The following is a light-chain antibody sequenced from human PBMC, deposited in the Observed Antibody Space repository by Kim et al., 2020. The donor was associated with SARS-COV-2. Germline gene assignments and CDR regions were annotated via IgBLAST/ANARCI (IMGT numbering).Light chain of an antibody. CDR3: QQYGSSPPWT. V-gene: IGKV3-20*01. Sequence: PGERATLSSRASQSGSSSYLAWYQQKPGQAPRLLIYGAYSRATGIPDRFSGSGSGTDFTLTISRLEPEDFAVYYCQQYGSSPPWTFGQGTKVDIK. CDR2: GAY. J-gene: IGKJ1*01. CDR1: QSGSSSY.